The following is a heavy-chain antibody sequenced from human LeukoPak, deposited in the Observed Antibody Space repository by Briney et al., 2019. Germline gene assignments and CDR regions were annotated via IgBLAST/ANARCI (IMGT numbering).Heavy chain of an antibody. CDR2: IYSGGAT. D-gene: IGHD3-9*01. CDR3: ARLHYDVLTGPFDY. Sequence: GGSLRLSCAASGITVNTNYMSWVRHAPGKGLEWVSIIYSGGATFYADSVKGRITISRESSKNTLWLQMNSLRAEDTAVYYCARLHYDVLTGPFDYWGQGTLVTVSS. J-gene: IGHJ4*02. V-gene: IGHV3-66*04. CDR1: GITVNTNY.